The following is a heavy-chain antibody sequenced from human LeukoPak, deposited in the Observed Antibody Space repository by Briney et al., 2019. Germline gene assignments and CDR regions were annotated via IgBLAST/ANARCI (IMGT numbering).Heavy chain of an antibody. J-gene: IGHJ6*02. V-gene: IGHV3-7*01. CDR3: ARDPERPQWLLYYYGMDV. CDR1: GFTFSSYG. D-gene: IGHD6-19*01. Sequence: GGSLRLSCAASGFTFSSYGMHWVRQAPGKGLEWVANIKQDGSEKYYVDSVKGRFTISRDNAKNSLYLQMNSLRAEDTAVYYCARDPERPQWLLYYYGMDVWGQGTTVTVSS. CDR2: IKQDGSEK.